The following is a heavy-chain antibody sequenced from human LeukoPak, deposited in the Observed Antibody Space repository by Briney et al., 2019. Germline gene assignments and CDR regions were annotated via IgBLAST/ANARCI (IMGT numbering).Heavy chain of an antibody. V-gene: IGHV5-51*01. CDR1: GYSFTSYW. D-gene: IGHD5-24*01. J-gene: IGHJ4*02. CDR3: ARGLVEMATILDY. Sequence: GESLKISCKGSGYSFTSYWIGWVRPMPGKGLEWMGIIYPGDSDTRYSPSFQGQVTISADKSISTAYLQWSSLKASDTAMYYCARGLVEMATILDYWGQGTLVTVSS. CDR2: IYPGDSDT.